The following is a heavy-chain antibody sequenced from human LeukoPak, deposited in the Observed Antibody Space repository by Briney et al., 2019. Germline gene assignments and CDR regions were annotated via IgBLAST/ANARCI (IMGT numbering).Heavy chain of an antibody. Sequence: GGSLRLSCAASGFTFSSYGMHWVRQAPGKGLEWVAVISYDGSNKYYADSVKGRFTISRDNSKNTMSLQMSSLRAEDTAVYFCVKDNPLDYWGQGTLVIVSS. CDR2: ISYDGSNK. D-gene: IGHD1-14*01. V-gene: IGHV3-30*18. CDR1: GFTFSSYG. CDR3: VKDNPLDY. J-gene: IGHJ4*02.